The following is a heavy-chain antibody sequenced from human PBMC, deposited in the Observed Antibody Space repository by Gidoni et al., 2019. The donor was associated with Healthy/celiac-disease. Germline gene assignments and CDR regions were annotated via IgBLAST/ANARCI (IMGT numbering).Heavy chain of an antibody. V-gene: IGHV1-24*01. Sequence: QVQLVQSGAEVKKPGASVKVSCKVSGYTLTELSMHWVRQAPGKGLEWMGGFDPEDGETIYAQKCKGRVTRTEDTSTDTAYMELSSLRSEDTAVYYCATGDSSGYYYYYGMDVWGQGTTVTVSS. J-gene: IGHJ6*02. CDR2: FDPEDGET. CDR3: ATGDSSGYYYYYGMDV. D-gene: IGHD3-22*01. CDR1: GYTLTELS.